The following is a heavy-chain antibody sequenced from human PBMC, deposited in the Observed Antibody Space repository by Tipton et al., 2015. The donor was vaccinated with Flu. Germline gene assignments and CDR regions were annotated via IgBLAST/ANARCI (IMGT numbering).Heavy chain of an antibody. CDR3: ARRDYSNYVSDPKNWFDP. Sequence: LRLSCTVSGYSIISSSYSWGWIRQPPGKGLEWIGNMYHTGSAYYNPSLKSRVTILVDTSKNQFSLKLSSVTAADTAVYYCARRDYSNYVSDPKNWFDPWGQGTLVTVSS. D-gene: IGHD4-11*01. CDR2: MYHTGSA. V-gene: IGHV4-38-2*02. CDR1: GYSIISSSYS. J-gene: IGHJ5*02.